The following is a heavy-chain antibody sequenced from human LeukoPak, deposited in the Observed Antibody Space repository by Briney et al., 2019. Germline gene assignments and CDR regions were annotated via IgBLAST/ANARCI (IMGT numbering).Heavy chain of an antibody. CDR2: IKQDGSEK. CDR3: ARDWVTTSYNWFDP. V-gene: IGHV3-7*01. D-gene: IGHD4-17*01. CDR1: GFTFSSYW. Sequence: PGGSLRLSCAASGFTFSSYWMSWVRQAPGKGLEWVANIKQDGSEKYYVDSVEGRFTTSRDNAKNSLYLQMNSLRAEDTAVYYCARDWVTTSYNWFDPRGQGTLGTVSS. J-gene: IGHJ5*02.